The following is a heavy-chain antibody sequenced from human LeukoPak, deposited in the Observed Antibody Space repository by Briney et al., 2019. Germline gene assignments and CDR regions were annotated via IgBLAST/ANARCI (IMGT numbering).Heavy chain of an antibody. J-gene: IGHJ4*02. Sequence: GGSLRLSCAASGFTFSNAWMSWVRQAPGKGLEWVANIKQDGSEKYYVDSVKGRFTISRDNAKNSLYLQMNSLRAEDTAVYYCTILAVAGGEVFDYWGQGTLVTVSS. CDR1: GFTFSNAW. V-gene: IGHV3-7*01. CDR2: IKQDGSEK. CDR3: TILAVAGGEVFDY. D-gene: IGHD6-19*01.